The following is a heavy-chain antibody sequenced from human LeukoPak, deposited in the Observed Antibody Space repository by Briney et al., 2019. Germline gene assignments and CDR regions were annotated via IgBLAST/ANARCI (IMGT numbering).Heavy chain of an antibody. J-gene: IGHJ5*02. CDR2: IYYSGST. Sequence: PSETLSLTCTASGGSISSSSYYWGWIRQPPGKGLEWIGSIYYSGSTYYNPSLKSRVTISVDTSKNQFSLKLSSVTAADTAVYYCARQYDYYDSSGYYYGGAPGRPRKGRWFDPWGQGTLVTVSS. V-gene: IGHV4-39*01. CDR3: ARQYDYYDSSGYYYGGAPGRPRKGRWFDP. CDR1: GGSISSSSYY. D-gene: IGHD3-22*01.